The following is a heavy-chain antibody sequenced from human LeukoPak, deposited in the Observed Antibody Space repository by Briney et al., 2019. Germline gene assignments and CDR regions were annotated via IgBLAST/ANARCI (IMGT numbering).Heavy chain of an antibody. V-gene: IGHV4-61*02. CDR3: AREPYCGGDCFLDS. CDR1: GGSISSGSYY. CDR2: IYTSGST. D-gene: IGHD2-21*01. J-gene: IGHJ4*02. Sequence: SQTLSLTCTVSGGSISSGSYYWSWIRQPAGKGLEWIGRIYTSGSTYYNPSLKSRVTISLDTSKNQFSLKLSSVTAADTAVYYCAREPYCGGDCFLDSWGQGTLVTVSS.